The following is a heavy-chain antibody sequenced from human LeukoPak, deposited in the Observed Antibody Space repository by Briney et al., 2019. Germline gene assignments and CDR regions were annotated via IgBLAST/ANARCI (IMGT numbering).Heavy chain of an antibody. J-gene: IGHJ4*02. Sequence: VKVSCKASGCTFTSYGISWVRQAPGQGLEWMGWISAYNGNTNYAQKLQGRVTMTTDTSTSTAYMELRSLRSDDTAVYYCARDIVGATPPDYWGQGTLVTVSS. CDR3: ARDIVGATPPDY. CDR2: ISAYNGNT. CDR1: GCTFTSYG. D-gene: IGHD1-26*01. V-gene: IGHV1-18*01.